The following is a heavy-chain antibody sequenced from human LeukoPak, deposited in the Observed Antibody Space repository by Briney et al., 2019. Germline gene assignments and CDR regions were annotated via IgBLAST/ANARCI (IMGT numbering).Heavy chain of an antibody. D-gene: IGHD3-3*01. J-gene: IGHJ4*02. V-gene: IGHV7-4-1*02. CDR2: INTNTGNP. CDR3: ARDTYYDFWSGYPRRDFDY. Sequence: GRSLRLSCAASGYTFTSYAMNWVRQAPGQGLEWVGWINTNTGNPTYAQGFTGRFVFSLDTSVSTAYLQISSLKAEDPAVYYCARDTYYDFWSGYPRRDFDYWGQGTLVTVSS. CDR1: GYTFTSYA.